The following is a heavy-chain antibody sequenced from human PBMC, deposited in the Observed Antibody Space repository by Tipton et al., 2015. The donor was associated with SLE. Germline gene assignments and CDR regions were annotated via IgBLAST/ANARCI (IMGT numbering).Heavy chain of an antibody. D-gene: IGHD3-22*01. CDR2: IDSDAAT. J-gene: IGHJ5*02. CDR3: ARAPYYYDSSGYYRFDP. V-gene: IGHV3-53*05. CDR1: GFSVRNNY. Sequence: SLRLSCAAAGFSVRNNYMSWVRQAPGKGLEWVSVIDSDAATYYADSVKGRFTISRDNSKNTLYLQMDSLRAEDTAVYYCARAPYYYDSSGYYRFDPWGQGTLVTVSS.